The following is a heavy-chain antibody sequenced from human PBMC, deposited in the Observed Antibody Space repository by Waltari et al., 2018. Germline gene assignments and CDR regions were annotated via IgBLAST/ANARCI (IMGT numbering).Heavy chain of an antibody. J-gene: IGHJ5*02. Sequence: QVQLQESGPRLVKPSETLSLTCTVSGDSISDYYWSWLRQPAGKGLEWIGRIDPSGTTNNNPSLKSRVTMSGDTSKNQFSLRLRSVTVADTTVYYCAREFDSSGYYYRAAWGQGALVTVSS. CDR1: GDSISDYY. D-gene: IGHD3-22*01. CDR3: AREFDSSGYYYRAA. CDR2: IDPSGTT. V-gene: IGHV4-4*07.